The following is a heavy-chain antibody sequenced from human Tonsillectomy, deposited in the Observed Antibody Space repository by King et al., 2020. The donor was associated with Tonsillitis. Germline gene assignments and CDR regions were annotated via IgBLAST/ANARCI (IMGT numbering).Heavy chain of an antibody. V-gene: IGHV3-9*01. J-gene: IGHJ3*02. CDR2: ISWDSGSI. CDR3: VKGVGAIQRGGGGAFDI. D-gene: IGHD1-26*01. Sequence: VQLVESGGGLVQPGRSLRLSCAASTFSLDDYAMHWVRQGPGKGLEWVSGISWDSGSIDYADSVMGRFTISRDNAKNSLYLQMNSLRADDTALYYCVKGVGAIQRGGGGAFDIWGQGTMVTVSS. CDR1: TFSLDDYA.